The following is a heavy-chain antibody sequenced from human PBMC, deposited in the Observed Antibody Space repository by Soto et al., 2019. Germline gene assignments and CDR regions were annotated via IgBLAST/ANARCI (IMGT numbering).Heavy chain of an antibody. CDR1: GFTFNSSS. J-gene: IGHJ4*02. V-gene: IGHV3-48*01. CDR3: VRDAGSLGY. D-gene: IGHD3-10*01. Sequence: EVQLVESGGGLVQPGGSLRLSCVVSGFTFNSSSMDWVRQAPGKGLEWVSYITSGSSTIHYADSVKGRFTISRDNAKNSVFLQMNILRVEDTAVYYCVRDAGSLGYWGQGTLVTVSS. CDR2: ITSGSSTI.